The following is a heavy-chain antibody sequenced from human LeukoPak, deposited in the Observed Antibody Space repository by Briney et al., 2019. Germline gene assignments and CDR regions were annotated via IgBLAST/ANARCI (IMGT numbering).Heavy chain of an antibody. CDR1: GYTFINYY. CDR3: ARGGGTAVADRKSKFDG. Sequence: ASVKVSCKTSGYTFINYYIHWVRQAPGQGLEWMAIINPSGGHTRYEQKFQGRLSMTMDTSTSTVYMEMTSLRSEDTAVYYCARGGGTAVADRKSKFDGWGQGTLVTVSS. D-gene: IGHD6-19*01. J-gene: IGHJ4*02. CDR2: INPSGGHT. V-gene: IGHV1-46*01.